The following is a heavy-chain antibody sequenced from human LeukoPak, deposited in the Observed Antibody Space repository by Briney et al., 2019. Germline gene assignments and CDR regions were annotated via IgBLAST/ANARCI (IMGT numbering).Heavy chain of an antibody. D-gene: IGHD3-22*01. CDR3: AKGSDSLPHLNWFDP. J-gene: IGHJ5*02. Sequence: HPGGSLRLSCAASGFTFSSYAMSWVRQAPGKGLEWVSAISGSGGSTYYADSVKGRFTISRDNSKNTLYLQMNSLRAEDTAVYYCAKGSDSLPHLNWFDPWGQGTLVTVSS. V-gene: IGHV3-23*01. CDR2: ISGSGGST. CDR1: GFTFSSYA.